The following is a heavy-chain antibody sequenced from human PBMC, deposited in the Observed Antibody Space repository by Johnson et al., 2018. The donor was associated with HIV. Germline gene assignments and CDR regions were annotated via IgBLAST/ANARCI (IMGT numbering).Heavy chain of an antibody. CDR3: ARLGIAAARGAFDI. V-gene: IGHV3-7*01. CDR2: IKQDGSEK. D-gene: IGHD6-13*01. Sequence: VQLVESGGGLVQPGGSLRLSCAASKITLSDYWMSWVRQAPGKGLEWVANIKQDGSEKYYVDSVKGRFTISRDNAKNSLYLQMNSLRAEDTAVYYCARLGIAAARGAFDIWGQGTMVTVSS. J-gene: IGHJ3*02. CDR1: KITLSDYW.